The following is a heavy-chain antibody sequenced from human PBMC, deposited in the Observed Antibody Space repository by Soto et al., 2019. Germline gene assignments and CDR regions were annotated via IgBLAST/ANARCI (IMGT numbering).Heavy chain of an antibody. Sequence: PSETLSLTCAVYGGSFSGYYWSWIRQPPGKGLEWIGEINHSGSTNYNPSLKSRVTISVDTSKNQFSLKLSSVTAADTAVYYCARGLNATGLDHFDYWGQGTLVTVSS. J-gene: IGHJ4*02. CDR3: ARGLNATGLDHFDY. CDR1: GGSFSGYY. CDR2: INHSGST. D-gene: IGHD1-1*01. V-gene: IGHV4-34*01.